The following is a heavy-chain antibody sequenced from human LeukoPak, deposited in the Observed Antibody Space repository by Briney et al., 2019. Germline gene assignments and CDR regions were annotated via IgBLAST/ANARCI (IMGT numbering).Heavy chain of an antibody. CDR3: ASITSFSYYYYGMDV. Sequence: ASVKVSCKASGYTFTGYYMHWVRQAPGQGLEWMGRINPNSGGTNYAQKFQGRVTMTRDTSISTAYMELSRLRSDDTAVYYCASITSFSYYYYGMDVWDQGTTVTVSS. D-gene: IGHD3-16*02. CDR1: GYTFTGYY. V-gene: IGHV1-2*06. J-gene: IGHJ6*02. CDR2: INPNSGGT.